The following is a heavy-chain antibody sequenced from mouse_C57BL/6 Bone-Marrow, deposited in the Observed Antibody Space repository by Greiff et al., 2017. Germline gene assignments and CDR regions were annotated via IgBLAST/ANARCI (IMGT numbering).Heavy chain of an antibody. Sequence: VQLQQSGAELVRPGASVTLSCTASGFNIKDDYMHWVQQRPEQGLEWIGWIDPENGDTEYASKFQGKATITADTSSNTAYLQLSSLTSEDTAVYYCTTVVATSHWYFDVWGTGTTVTVSS. V-gene: IGHV14-4*01. CDR3: TTVVATSHWYFDV. CDR2: IDPENGDT. J-gene: IGHJ1*03. D-gene: IGHD1-1*01. CDR1: GFNIKDDY.